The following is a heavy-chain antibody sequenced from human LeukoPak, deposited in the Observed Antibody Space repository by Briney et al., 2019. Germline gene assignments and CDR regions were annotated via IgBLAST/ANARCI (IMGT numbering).Heavy chain of an antibody. CDR1: GGTFSSYA. J-gene: IGHJ4*02. D-gene: IGHD3-10*01. CDR2: IIPIFGTA. Sequence: SVKVSCTASGGTFSSYAISWVRQAPGQGLEWMGGIIPIFGTATYAQTFQGRVTITADESTRTAYMELSSLRSEDTAVYYCATTKTMVRGVITFDYWGQGTLVTVSS. V-gene: IGHV1-69*01. CDR3: ATTKTMVRGVITFDY.